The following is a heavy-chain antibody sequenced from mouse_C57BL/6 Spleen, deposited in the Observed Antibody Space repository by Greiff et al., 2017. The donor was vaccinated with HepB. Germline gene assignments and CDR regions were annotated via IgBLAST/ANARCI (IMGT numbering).Heavy chain of an antibody. D-gene: IGHD3-3*01. CDR1: GYTFTSYR. V-gene: IGHV1-64*01. CDR3: ARGGPYYFDY. CDR2: IHPNSGST. J-gene: IGHJ2*01. Sequence: QVQLQQPGAELVKPGASVKLSCKASGYTFTSYRMHWVKQRPGQGLEWIGMIHPNSGSTNYNEKFKGKATLTVDKSSSTAYMQLSSLTSEDSAVYYCARGGPYYFDYWGQGTTLTVAS.